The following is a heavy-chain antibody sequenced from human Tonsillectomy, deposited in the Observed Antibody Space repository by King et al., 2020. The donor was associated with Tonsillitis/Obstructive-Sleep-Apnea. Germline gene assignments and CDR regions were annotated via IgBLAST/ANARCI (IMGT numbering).Heavy chain of an antibody. CDR1: GGSISSYY. V-gene: IGHV4-59*01. D-gene: IGHD5-24*01. CDR3: AREGDGDPGAFDI. Sequence: VQLQESGPGLVKPSETLSLTCTVSGGSISSYYWSWIRPPPGKGLEWVGYIYYSGSTNYNPSLKSRVTISVDTSKNQFSLKLSSVTAADTAVYYCAREGDGDPGAFDIWGQGKMVTVSS. CDR2: IYYSGST. J-gene: IGHJ3*02.